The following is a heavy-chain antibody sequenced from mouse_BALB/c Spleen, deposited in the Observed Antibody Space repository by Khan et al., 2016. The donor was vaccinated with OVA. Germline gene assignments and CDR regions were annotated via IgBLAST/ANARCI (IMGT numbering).Heavy chain of an antibody. J-gene: IGHJ3*01. Sequence: EVELVESGGGLVKPGGSLKLSCEASGFTFSNYAMSWVRQSPEKRLEWVASIGSGESTYYLDSVKGRFTISRDNARNILYLQMSSLGSEDTAMYYCARDYWFAYWGQGTLVTVSA. CDR3: ARDYWFAY. V-gene: IGHV5-6-5*01. CDR2: IGSGEST. CDR1: GFTFSNYA.